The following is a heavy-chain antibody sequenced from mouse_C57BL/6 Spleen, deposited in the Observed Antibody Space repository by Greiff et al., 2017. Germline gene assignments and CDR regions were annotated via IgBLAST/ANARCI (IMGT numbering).Heavy chain of an antibody. CDR3: TTWGGTNY. CDR2: IDPENGDT. Sequence: DVQLQESGAELVRPGASVKLSCTASGFNIKDDYMHWVKQRPEQGLEWIGWIDPENGDTEYASKFQGKATITADTSSNTAYLQLSSLTSEDTAVYYCTTWGGTNYWGQGTTLTVSS. V-gene: IGHV14-4*01. J-gene: IGHJ2*01. CDR1: GFNIKDDY. D-gene: IGHD4-1*01.